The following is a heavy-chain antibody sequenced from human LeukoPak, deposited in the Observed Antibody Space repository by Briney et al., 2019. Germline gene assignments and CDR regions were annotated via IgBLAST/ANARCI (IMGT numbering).Heavy chain of an antibody. CDR1: GFTLSSYS. CDR3: ARGSRYCGGGSCSPSNWFDP. V-gene: IGHV3-21*01. Sequence: PGGSLRLSSVASGFTLSSYSMNWVRQAPGKGLEWVSSISSSISYIYYADSVKGRFTISRDNAKNSLYLQMNSLRAEDTAVYYCARGSRYCGGGSCSPSNWFDPWGQGTLVTVSS. J-gene: IGHJ5*02. D-gene: IGHD2-15*01. CDR2: ISSSISYI.